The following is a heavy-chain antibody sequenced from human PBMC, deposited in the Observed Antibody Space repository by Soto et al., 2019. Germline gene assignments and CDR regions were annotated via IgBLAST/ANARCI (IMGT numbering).Heavy chain of an antibody. J-gene: IGHJ5*02. CDR2: IYVSGAT. CDR1: GGSITSGYY. CDR3: ARRLDP. Sequence: QVQLQESGPGLVKPSQTLSLTCTVSGGSITSGYYWGWIRQHPGKGLEWIGYIYVSGATYYNPSLKSRVTISIDTSNNQFSLKMKSVTAADTAVYYCARRLDPWGQGTLVTVSS. V-gene: IGHV4-31*03.